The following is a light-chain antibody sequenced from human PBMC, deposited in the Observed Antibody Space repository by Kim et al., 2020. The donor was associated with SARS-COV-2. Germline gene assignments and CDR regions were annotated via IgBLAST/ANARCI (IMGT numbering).Light chain of an antibody. Sequence: ALGRTVMITCQGDHIRGCWTGWYQQKPGQAPVLVIFGQNNRPSGIPDRFSASSSGNTASLTITGAQAEDEADYYCNARDSSDKSVVFGGGTQLTVL. CDR3: NARDSSDKSVV. CDR2: GQN. J-gene: IGLJ2*01. CDR1: HIRGCW. V-gene: IGLV3-19*01.